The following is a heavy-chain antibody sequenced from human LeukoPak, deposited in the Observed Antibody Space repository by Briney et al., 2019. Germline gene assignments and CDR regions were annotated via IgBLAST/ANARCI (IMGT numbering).Heavy chain of an antibody. D-gene: IGHD3-10*01. V-gene: IGHV4-39*01. CDR1: GGSITSSNSY. J-gene: IGHJ6*02. Sequence: SETPSLTCTVSGGSITSSNSYWGWIRQPPGKGLEWIGSIYYSGTTYYNPSLKSRVTISVDTSKNQFSLKLSSVTAADTAVYYCARQVRRETYGMDVWGQGTTVTVSS. CDR3: ARQVRRETYGMDV. CDR2: IYYSGTT.